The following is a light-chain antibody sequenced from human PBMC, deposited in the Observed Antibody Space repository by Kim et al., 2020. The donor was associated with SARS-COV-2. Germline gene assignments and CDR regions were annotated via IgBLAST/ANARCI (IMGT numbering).Light chain of an antibody. Sequence: VPPVDSATFPCSGKQSVGLSFAWYQHKPGHPPSLLIYGASGRATGIPARFSGSGSGTDFTLTISSLEPEDFAVYYCQHRVNWPVAFGQGTRLDLK. CDR2: GAS. J-gene: IGKJ5*01. V-gene: IGKV3-11*01. CDR1: QSVGLS. CDR3: QHRVNWPVA.